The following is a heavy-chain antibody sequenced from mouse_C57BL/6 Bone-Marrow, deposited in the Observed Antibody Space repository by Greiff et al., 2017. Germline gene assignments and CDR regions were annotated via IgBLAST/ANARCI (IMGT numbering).Heavy chain of an antibody. CDR3: VRPPLLWFDY. CDR1: GFSFNTYA. V-gene: IGHV10-1*01. D-gene: IGHD1-1*02. CDR2: IRSKSNNYAT. Sequence: DVMLVESGGGLVQPKGSLKLSCAASGFSFNTYAMNWVRQAPGKGLEWVARIRSKSNNYATYYADSVKDRFTISRDDSESMLYLQMNNLKTEDTAMYYCVRPPLLWFDYWGQGTTLTVSS. J-gene: IGHJ2*01.